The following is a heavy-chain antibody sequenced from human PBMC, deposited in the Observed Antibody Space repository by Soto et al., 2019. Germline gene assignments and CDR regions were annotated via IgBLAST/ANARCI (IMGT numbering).Heavy chain of an antibody. CDR1: GDSINTYT. CDR3: ARGDQELDY. CDR2: IFSSGST. Sequence: SETLSLTCTVSGDSINTYTWTWIRQPPGKGLEWIGYIFSSGSTNYNPSLQSRLTMSVDTSKNLFSLKLNSVTAADTAVYYCARGDQELDYWGQGTLVTVS. J-gene: IGHJ4*02. D-gene: IGHD1-26*01. V-gene: IGHV4-59*01.